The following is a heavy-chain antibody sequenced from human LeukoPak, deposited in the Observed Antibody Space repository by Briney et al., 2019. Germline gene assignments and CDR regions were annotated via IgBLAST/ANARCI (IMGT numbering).Heavy chain of an antibody. Sequence: PSETLSLTCTVSGGSISSYYWSWIRQPAGKGLEWIGRIYTSGSTNYNPSLKSRVTISVDTSKNQFSLRLSSVTAADTAVYYCARTAFGGTFPYYYYYMDVWGKGTTVTVSS. CDR1: GGSISSYY. D-gene: IGHD1-26*01. J-gene: IGHJ6*03. V-gene: IGHV4-4*07. CDR2: IYTSGST. CDR3: ARTAFGGTFPYYYYYMDV.